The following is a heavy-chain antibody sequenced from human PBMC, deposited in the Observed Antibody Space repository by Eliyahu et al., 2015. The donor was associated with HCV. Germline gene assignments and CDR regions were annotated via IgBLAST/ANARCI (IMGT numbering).Heavy chain of an antibody. CDR3: ARVPYYYDSSGYYEYYFDY. CDR1: GYTFTSYD. D-gene: IGHD3-22*01. V-gene: IGHV1-8*01. CDR2: MNPNSGNT. J-gene: IGHJ4*02. Sequence: QVQLVQSGAEVKKSGASVKVSCKASGYTFTSYDLNWVRQATGQGLEWMGWMNPNSGNTGYAQKFQGRVTMTRNTSISTAYMELSSLRSEDTAVYYCARVPYYYDSSGYYEYYFDYWGQGTLVTVSS.